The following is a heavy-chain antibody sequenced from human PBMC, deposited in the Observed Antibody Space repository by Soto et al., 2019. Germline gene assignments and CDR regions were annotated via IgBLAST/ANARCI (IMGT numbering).Heavy chain of an antibody. Sequence: QVQLVESGGGVVQPGRSLRLSCAASGFTFSSYAMHWVRQAPGKGLEWVAVISYDGSNKYYADSVKGRFTISRDNPKNTLYLQMNSLRAEDTAVYYCAAIRFFYYGMDVWGQGTTVTVSS. CDR2: ISYDGSNK. CDR3: AAIRFFYYGMDV. V-gene: IGHV3-30-3*01. D-gene: IGHD3-3*01. CDR1: GFTFSSYA. J-gene: IGHJ6*02.